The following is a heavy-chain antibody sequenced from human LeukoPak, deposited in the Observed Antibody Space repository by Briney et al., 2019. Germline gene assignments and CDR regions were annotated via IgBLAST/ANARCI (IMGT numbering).Heavy chain of an antibody. V-gene: IGHV3-21*01. CDR1: GFTFSSYS. J-gene: IGHJ4*02. CDR2: ISSSSSYI. Sequence: GGSLRLSCAASGFTFSSYSMNWVRQAPGKGLEWVSSISSSSSYIYYADSVKGRFTISRDNAKNSLYLQMNSLRAEDTAVYYCARAHSSGWYGVYWGQGTLVTVSS. D-gene: IGHD6-19*01. CDR3: ARAHSSGWYGVY.